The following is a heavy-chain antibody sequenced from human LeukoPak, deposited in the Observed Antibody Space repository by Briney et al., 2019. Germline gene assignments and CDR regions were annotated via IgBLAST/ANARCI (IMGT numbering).Heavy chain of an antibody. Sequence: GGSLRLSCAASGFMFSSYAMNWVRQAPGGGLEWVSAISGSGDTTYYADSVKGRFTISRDNSKNTLYLQMNSLRAEDTAVYYCAKARYYYGSGGYPFYFDYWGQGTLVTVSS. CDR1: GFMFSSYA. CDR3: AKARYYYGSGGYPFYFDY. CDR2: ISGSGDTT. D-gene: IGHD3-10*01. V-gene: IGHV3-23*01. J-gene: IGHJ4*02.